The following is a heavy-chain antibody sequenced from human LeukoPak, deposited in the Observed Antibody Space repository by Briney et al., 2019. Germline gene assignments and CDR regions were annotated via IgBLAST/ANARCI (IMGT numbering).Heavy chain of an antibody. CDR2: INPNSGDT. CDR3: ASGAMRAY. J-gene: IGHJ4*02. V-gene: IGHV1-2*02. D-gene: IGHD1-26*01. CDR1: GYTFTGYY. Sequence: ASVKVSCKASGYTFTGYYIHWVRQAPGQGLEWMGWINPNSGDTNHAQKFQGRVTMTRDTSISTAYMELNRLRSDDTAVYYCASGAMRAYWGQGTLVTVSS.